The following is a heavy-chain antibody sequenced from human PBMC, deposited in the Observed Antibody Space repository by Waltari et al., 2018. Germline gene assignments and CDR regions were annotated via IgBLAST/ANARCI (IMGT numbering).Heavy chain of an antibody. V-gene: IGHV3-23*01. CDR3: AKDRCTDGQCYTYFDY. J-gene: IGHJ4*02. D-gene: IGHD2-8*01. CDR2: IRGSGGTT. Sequence: EVELLESGGGLVQPGGTLRLSCAASGFTFNNFAMSWVRQAPGKVLGGVSGIRGSGGTTYYADSVKGRFTISRDNSRNVLYLQMNTLSAEDTAVYYCAKDRCTDGQCYTYFDYWGQGALITVSS. CDR1: GFTFNNFA.